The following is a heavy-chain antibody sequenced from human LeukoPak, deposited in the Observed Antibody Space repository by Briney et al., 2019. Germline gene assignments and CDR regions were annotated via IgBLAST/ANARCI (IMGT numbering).Heavy chain of an antibody. J-gene: IGHJ5*02. D-gene: IGHD3-10*01. Sequence: SETLSLTCTVSGGFVSSGSYYWSWIRQPPGQGLEWIVYIYYSGSTNYNPSLKSRVTISVDTSKNQFSLKLSSVTAADTAVYYCASYYYGSGSYEVWFDPWGQGTLVTVSS. V-gene: IGHV4-61*01. CDR1: GGFVSSGSYY. CDR3: ASYYYGSGSYEVWFDP. CDR2: IYYSGST.